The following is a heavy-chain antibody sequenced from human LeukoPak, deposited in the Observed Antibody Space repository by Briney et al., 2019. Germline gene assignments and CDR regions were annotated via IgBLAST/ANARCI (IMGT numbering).Heavy chain of an antibody. CDR1: GFTFRSSS. CDR3: ARDNSYSSSWSEYFQH. J-gene: IGHJ1*01. D-gene: IGHD6-13*01. CDR2: ISRSSSTI. Sequence: GGSLLLSCAASGFTFRSSSMNWGRQAPGKGREGGSYISRSSSTISYADSVKGRFPISRDNAKNSLYLQMNSLRAEDTAVYYCARDNSYSSSWSEYFQHWGQGTLVTVSS. V-gene: IGHV3-48*04.